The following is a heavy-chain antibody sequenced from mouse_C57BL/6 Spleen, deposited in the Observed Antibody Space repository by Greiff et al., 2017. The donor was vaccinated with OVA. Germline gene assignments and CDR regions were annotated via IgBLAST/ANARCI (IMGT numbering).Heavy chain of an antibody. Sequence: VQLQEPGAELVMPGASVKLSCKASGYTFTSYWMHWVKQRPGQGLEWIGEIDPSDSYTNYNQKFKGKSTLTVDKSSSTAYMQLSSLTSEDSAVYYCARPDSSGYWYFDVWGTGTTVTVSS. J-gene: IGHJ1*03. CDR1: GYTFTSYW. V-gene: IGHV1-69*01. CDR3: ARPDSSGYWYFDV. CDR2: IDPSDSYT. D-gene: IGHD3-2*02.